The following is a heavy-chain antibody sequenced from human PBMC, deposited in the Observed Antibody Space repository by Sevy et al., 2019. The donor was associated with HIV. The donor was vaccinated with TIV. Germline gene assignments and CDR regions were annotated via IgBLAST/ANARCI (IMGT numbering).Heavy chain of an antibody. Sequence: SETLSLTCTVSGGSISSGSYYWSWIRQPAGKGLEWIGRIYTSGSTNYNPSLKSRVTISVDTSKNQFSLKLSSVTAAGTAVYYCARGGGNSFLDAFDIWGQGTMVTVSS. CDR1: GGSISSGSYY. V-gene: IGHV4-61*02. J-gene: IGHJ3*02. CDR2: IYTSGST. CDR3: ARGGGNSFLDAFDI. D-gene: IGHD2-21*02.